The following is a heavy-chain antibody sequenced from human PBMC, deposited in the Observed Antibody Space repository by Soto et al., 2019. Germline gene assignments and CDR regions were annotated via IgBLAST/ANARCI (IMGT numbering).Heavy chain of an antibody. J-gene: IGHJ4*02. D-gene: IGHD2-21*01. CDR3: ARGRTVRDHDDLDL. V-gene: IGHV3-30-3*01. Sequence: QVQLVESGGGVVQPGRSLRLSCAASGFTFSSYSMHWVRQPPGKGLEWVAAMSYDGNSKYFADSVKGRFTISRDNSKNTLSLQMNSLGAEESAVYYCARGRTVRDHDDLDLWGQGTRVTVSS. CDR1: GFTFSSYS. CDR2: MSYDGNSK.